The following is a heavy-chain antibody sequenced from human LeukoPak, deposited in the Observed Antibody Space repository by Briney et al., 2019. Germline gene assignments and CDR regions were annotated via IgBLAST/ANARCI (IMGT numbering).Heavy chain of an antibody. D-gene: IGHD5-18*01. CDR1: GDSISSYY. Sequence: SETLSLTCTVSGDSISSYYWSWIRQPPGKELEWIGYISYSGSTNYNPSLKSRVTVSVDTSKNQFSPKLTSVTAADTAVYYCARALRGGNSYGYLDCWGQGTLVTVSS. J-gene: IGHJ4*02. CDR3: ARALRGGNSYGYLDC. V-gene: IGHV4-59*01. CDR2: ISYSGST.